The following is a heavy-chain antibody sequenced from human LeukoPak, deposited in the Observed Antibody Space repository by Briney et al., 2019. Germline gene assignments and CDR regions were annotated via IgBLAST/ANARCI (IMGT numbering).Heavy chain of an antibody. CDR3: TRVSREAPGLRDL. D-gene: IGHD5-12*01. CDR2: LSPDGSST. V-gene: IGHV3-74*01. Sequence: GGSLRLSCAASGFTFSSYWMQWVRQAPGKGLGWVSRLSPDGSSTTSADSVKGRFTISRDNDKNTLYLQIGSLRADDTDVYYCTRVSREAPGLRDLWGGGTLVTVSS. J-gene: IGHJ5*02. CDR1: GFTFSSYW.